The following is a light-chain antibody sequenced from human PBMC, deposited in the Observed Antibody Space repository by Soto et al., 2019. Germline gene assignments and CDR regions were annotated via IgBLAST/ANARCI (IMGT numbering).Light chain of an antibody. CDR1: QDINIY. CDR3: QQYDILPTT. V-gene: IGKV1-33*01. Sequence: DIPMTQSPSSLLASVLDIVTITCQATQDINIYLNWYQQKPGKAPNILIYDASNVEIGVPSRFSGSGSGTHFTFTISSLQSEDIGTYYRQQYDILPTTFGRGTRLLI. J-gene: IGKJ5*01. CDR2: DAS.